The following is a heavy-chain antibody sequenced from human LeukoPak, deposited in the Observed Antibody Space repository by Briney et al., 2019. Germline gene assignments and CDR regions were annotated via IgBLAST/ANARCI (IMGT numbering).Heavy chain of an antibody. CDR2: IYYSGST. V-gene: IGHV4-39*01. CDR1: GGSLSSSSYY. D-gene: IGHD3-22*01. CDR3: ARPDYYDSSVGY. J-gene: IGHJ4*02. Sequence: SETLSLTCTVSGGSLSSSSYYWGWIRQPPGKGLEWIGSIYYSGSTYYNPSLKSRVTISVDTSKNQFSLKLSSVTAADTAVYYCARPDYYDSSVGYWGQGTLVTVSS.